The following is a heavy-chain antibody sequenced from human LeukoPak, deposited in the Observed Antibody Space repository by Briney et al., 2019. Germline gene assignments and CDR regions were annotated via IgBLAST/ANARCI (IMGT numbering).Heavy chain of an antibody. V-gene: IGHV3-33*01. CDR1: GFTFSSYA. CDR3: ERAPYSSSALDY. J-gene: IGHJ4*02. CDR2: IWYDGSNK. D-gene: IGHD6-13*01. Sequence: PGGSLRLSCAASGFTFSSYAMHCVRQAPGKGLGWGAVIWYDGSNKYYADSVKGRFTISRDNSKNTLYLQMNSLRAEDTAVYYCERAPYSSSALDYWGQGTLVTVSS.